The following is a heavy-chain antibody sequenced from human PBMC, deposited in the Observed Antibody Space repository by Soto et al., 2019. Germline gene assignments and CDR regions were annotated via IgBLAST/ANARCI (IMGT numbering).Heavy chain of an antibody. V-gene: IGHV3-74*01. CDR3: ARENSSSGRYFDY. Sequence: EVQLVESGGGLVQPGGSLRLSCAASGFTFSSYWMHWVRQAPGKGLVWVSRINSDGSSTNYADSVKGRFTISRDNAKNTLTLQINSLRAEDTAVYYCARENSSSGRYFDYWGQGTLVTVSS. CDR2: INSDGSST. J-gene: IGHJ4*02. D-gene: IGHD6-6*01. CDR1: GFTFSSYW.